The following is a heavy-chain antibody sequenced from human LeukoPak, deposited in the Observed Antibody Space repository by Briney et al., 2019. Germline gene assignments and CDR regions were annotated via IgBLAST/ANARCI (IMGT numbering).Heavy chain of an antibody. CDR3: AKDFGVAGKLVGAFDI. D-gene: IGHD3-3*01. CDR1: GFTFSSYA. Sequence: GGSLRLSCAASGFTFSSYAMSWVRQAPGKGLEWVSAISGSGGSTYYADSVKGRFTISRDNSKNTLYLQMNSLRAEDAAVYYCAKDFGVAGKLVGAFDIWGQGTMVTVSS. V-gene: IGHV3-23*01. J-gene: IGHJ3*02. CDR2: ISGSGGST.